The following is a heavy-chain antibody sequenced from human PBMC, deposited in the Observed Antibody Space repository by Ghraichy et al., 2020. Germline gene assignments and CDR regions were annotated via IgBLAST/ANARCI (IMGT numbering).Heavy chain of an antibody. CDR1: GFTFSSYW. CDR3: ARVEDCTNGVCYTAFDY. D-gene: IGHD2-8*01. J-gene: IGHJ4*02. Sequence: GGSLRLSCAASGFTFSSYWMSWVRQAPGKGLEWVANIKQDGSEKYYVDSVKGRFTISRDNAKNSLYLQMNSLRAEDTAVYYCARVEDCTNGVCYTAFDYWGQGTLVTVSS. CDR2: IKQDGSEK. V-gene: IGHV3-7*03.